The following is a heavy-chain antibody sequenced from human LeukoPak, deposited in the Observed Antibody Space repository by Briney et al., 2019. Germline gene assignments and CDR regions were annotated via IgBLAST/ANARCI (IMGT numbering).Heavy chain of an antibody. Sequence: ASVKVSCKASGYTFTSYDINWVRQATGQGLEWMGWMNPNSGNTGYAQKFQGRVTMTRNTSISTAYMELSSLGSEDTAVYYCARGSQLRYFDWLLTSYYYGMDVWGQGTTVTVSS. V-gene: IGHV1-8*01. CDR2: MNPNSGNT. CDR3: ARGSQLRYFDWLLTSYYYGMDV. J-gene: IGHJ6*02. D-gene: IGHD3-9*01. CDR1: GYTFTSYD.